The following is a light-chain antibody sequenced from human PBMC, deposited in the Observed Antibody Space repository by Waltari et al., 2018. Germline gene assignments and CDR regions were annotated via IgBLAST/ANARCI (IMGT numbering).Light chain of an antibody. CDR1: QSLLHSSGYTF. CDR2: LVS. Sequence: DIVMTQSPRFLPVTPGEPASISCRSSQSLLHSSGYTFLDGYLQKPGQSPQLLIYLVSNRASGVPDRFSGSGSGTDFTLKISRVEAEDVGVYYCMQARQTPWTFGQGTKVEIK. CDR3: MQARQTPWT. V-gene: IGKV2-28*01. J-gene: IGKJ1*01.